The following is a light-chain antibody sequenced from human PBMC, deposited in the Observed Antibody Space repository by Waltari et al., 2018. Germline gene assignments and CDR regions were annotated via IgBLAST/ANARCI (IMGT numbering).Light chain of an antibody. CDR3: QQYYSTIWT. J-gene: IGKJ3*01. CDR1: PSGLYRSNSKNY. V-gene: IGKV4-1*01. Sequence: IVVTLPPDSLALSLGEWATLNCQFSPSGLYRSNSKNYLAWYQQKPGQPPKLLIYGASTRQSGVSDRFSGSGSGTDFSLTINSLQAEDVAVYYCQQYYSTIWTFGPGTKVDLK. CDR2: GAS.